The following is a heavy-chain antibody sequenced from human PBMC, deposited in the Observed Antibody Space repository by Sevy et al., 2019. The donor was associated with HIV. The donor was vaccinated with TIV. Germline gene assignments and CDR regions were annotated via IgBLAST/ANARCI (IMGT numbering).Heavy chain of an antibody. D-gene: IGHD3-3*01. CDR2: INPSGGST. V-gene: IGHV1-46*03. CDR1: GYTFTSYY. Sequence: ASVKVSCKASGYTFTSYYMHWVRQAPGQGLEWMGIINPSGGSTSYAQKFQGRVTMTRDTSTSTVYMELGSLRSEDTAVYYCARDHDDFWSGYFGGYGMDVWGQGTTVTVSS. CDR3: ARDHDDFWSGYFGGYGMDV. J-gene: IGHJ6*02.